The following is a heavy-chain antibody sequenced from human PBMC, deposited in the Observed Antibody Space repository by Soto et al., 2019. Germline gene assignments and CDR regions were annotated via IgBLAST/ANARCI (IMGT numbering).Heavy chain of an antibody. J-gene: IGHJ5*02. CDR2: IYYSGST. V-gene: IGHV4-39*01. CDR1: GGSISSSSYY. D-gene: IGHD6-13*01. Sequence: SETLSLTCTVSGGSISSSSYYWGWIRQPPGKGLEWIGSIYYSGSTYYNPSLKSRVTISVDTSKNQFSLKLSSVTAADTAVYYCSRHASSSSWLDWFGPWGQGTLVTVSS. CDR3: SRHASSSSWLDWFGP.